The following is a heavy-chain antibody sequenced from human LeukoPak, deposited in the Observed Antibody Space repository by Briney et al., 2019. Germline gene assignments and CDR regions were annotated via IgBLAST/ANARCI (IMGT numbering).Heavy chain of an antibody. J-gene: IGHJ4*02. CDR1: GFTFSTYG. CDR3: GKVGWWWYKIEY. D-gene: IGHD2-15*01. CDR2: IRYDGNEE. V-gene: IGHV3-30*02. Sequence: GGSLRLSCVASGFTFSTYGMYWVRKAPGKGLEWVAFIRYDGNEEDYADSVKGRFTISRENSKNTMYLVINSLSLEDSGLYYGGKVGWWWYKIEYWGQGTLVTVS.